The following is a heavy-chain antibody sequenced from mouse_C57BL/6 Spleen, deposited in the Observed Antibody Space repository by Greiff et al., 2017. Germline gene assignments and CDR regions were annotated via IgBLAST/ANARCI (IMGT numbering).Heavy chain of an antibody. D-gene: IGHD2-3*01. CDR3: ARGDGYCGWYVDV. J-gene: IGHJ1*03. V-gene: IGHV1-81*01. Sequence: VQLPESGAELARPGASVKLSCKASGYTFTSYGISWVKQRTGQGLEWIGEIYPRSGNTYYNEKFKGKATLTADKSSSTAYMELRSLTSEDSAVYFCARGDGYCGWYVDVWGTGTTVTVSS. CDR2: IYPRSGNT. CDR1: GYTFTSYG.